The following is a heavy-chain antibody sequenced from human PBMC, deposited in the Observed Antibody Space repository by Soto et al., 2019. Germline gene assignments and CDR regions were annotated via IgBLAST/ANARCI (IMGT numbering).Heavy chain of an antibody. CDR2: ISYDGSNK. V-gene: IGHV3-30-3*01. CDR1: GFTFSSYA. D-gene: IGHD3-9*01. Sequence: GGSLRLSCAASGFTFSSYAMHWVRQAPGKGLEWVAVISYDGSNKYYADSVKGRFTISRDNSKNTLYLQMNSLRAEDTAVYYCARADFDWSIIAPFDYWGQGTLVTVSS. CDR3: ARADFDWSIIAPFDY. J-gene: IGHJ4*02.